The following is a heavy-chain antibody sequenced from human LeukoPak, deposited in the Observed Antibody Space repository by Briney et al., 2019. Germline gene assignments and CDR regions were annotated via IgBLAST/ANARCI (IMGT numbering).Heavy chain of an antibody. D-gene: IGHD6-13*01. CDR3: VRDTVAAAGDD. Sequence: GGSLRLSCAASGFTFSNYWMSWVRQAPGKGLEWVANIKPDGTENSHVDSVKGRFIISRDNAKNSLYLQMDYLRVEDTAIYYCVRDTVAAAGDDWGQGTLVTVSS. CDR1: GFTFSNYW. J-gene: IGHJ4*02. V-gene: IGHV3-7*01. CDR2: IKPDGTEN.